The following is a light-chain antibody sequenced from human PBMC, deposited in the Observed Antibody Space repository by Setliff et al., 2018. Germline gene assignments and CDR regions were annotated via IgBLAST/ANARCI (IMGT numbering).Light chain of an antibody. CDR1: SSDVGGYNY. CDR2: EVT. CDR3: SSYTTSTTRV. V-gene: IGLV2-14*01. J-gene: IGLJ2*01. Sequence: QSVLTQPASVSGSPGQSITISCTGTSSDVGGYNYVSWYQQHAGKAPKLMIYEVTNRPPGVSDRFSGSKPGNTASLTISGLQAEDEADYYCSSYTTSTTRVFGGGTKVTVL.